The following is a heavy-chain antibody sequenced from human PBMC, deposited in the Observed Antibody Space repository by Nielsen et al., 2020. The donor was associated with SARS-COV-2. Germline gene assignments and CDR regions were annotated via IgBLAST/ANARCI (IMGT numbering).Heavy chain of an antibody. CDR2: INSDGSST. CDR3: ARGGITMVRGVTRFDP. CDR1: GFTFSSYW. D-gene: IGHD3-10*01. J-gene: IGHJ5*02. V-gene: IGHV3-74*01. Sequence: GESLKISCAASGFTFSSYWMHWVRQAPGKGLVWVSRINSDGSSTSYADSVKGRFTISRDNAKNTLYLQMNSLRAEDTAVHYCARGGITMVRGVTRFDPWGQGTLVTVSS.